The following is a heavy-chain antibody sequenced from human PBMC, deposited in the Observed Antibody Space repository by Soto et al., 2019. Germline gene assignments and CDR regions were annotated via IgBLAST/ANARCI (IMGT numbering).Heavy chain of an antibody. V-gene: IGHV1-69*02. J-gene: IGHJ4*02. CDR2: SIPIFDIA. D-gene: IGHD1-26*01. CDR3: ASPIVGATS. CDR1: GGTFTSLT. Sequence: QVQLVQSGAEVKRPGSSVRVSCKASGGTFTSLTMSWVRQAPGQGLEWMGRSIPIFDIANYAQKFQGRVTITGDTSTNTSYLDLSSLTSEATAVYYCASPIVGATSWGRGTLVTVSS.